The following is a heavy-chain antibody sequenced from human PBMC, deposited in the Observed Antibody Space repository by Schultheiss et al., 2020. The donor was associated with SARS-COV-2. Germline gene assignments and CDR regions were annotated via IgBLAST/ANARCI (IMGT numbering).Heavy chain of an antibody. V-gene: IGHV3-15*01. CDR2: IKSKTDGGTT. CDR1: GFTFSNAW. J-gene: IGHJ1*01. CDR3: TTGPPRGYFQH. Sequence: GESLKISCAASGFTFSNAWMSWVRQAPGKGLEWVGRIKSKTDGGTTDYAAPVKGRFTISRDDSKNTLYLQMNSLKTEDTAVYYCTTGPPRGYFQHWGQGTLVTVSS.